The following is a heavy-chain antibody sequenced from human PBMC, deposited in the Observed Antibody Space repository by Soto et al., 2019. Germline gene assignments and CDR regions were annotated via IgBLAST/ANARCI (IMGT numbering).Heavy chain of an antibody. J-gene: IGHJ4*02. Sequence: QLQLQESGPGLVKPSETLSLTCTVSGGSISSSSYYWGWIRQPPGKGLEWIGSIYYSGSTYYNPSLKSRVTISVDTSKNQFSLKLSSVTAADTAVYYCGRSGYYYPIIYFDYWGQGTLVTVSS. CDR3: GRSGYYYPIIYFDY. CDR1: GGSISSSSYY. D-gene: IGHD3-22*01. V-gene: IGHV4-39*01. CDR2: IYYSGST.